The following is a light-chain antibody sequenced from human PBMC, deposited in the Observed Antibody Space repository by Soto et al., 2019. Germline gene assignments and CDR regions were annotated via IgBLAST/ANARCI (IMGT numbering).Light chain of an antibody. V-gene: IGKV3-11*01. Sequence: EIVLIQSPATLSLSPGERATLSCRASQSVSSYLAWYQQKPGQAPRLLIYDASNRATGIPARFSGSGSGTDFTLTISSLEPEDFAFYYCQQRANWPRTFGQGTKVEIK. J-gene: IGKJ1*01. CDR2: DAS. CDR3: QQRANWPRT. CDR1: QSVSSY.